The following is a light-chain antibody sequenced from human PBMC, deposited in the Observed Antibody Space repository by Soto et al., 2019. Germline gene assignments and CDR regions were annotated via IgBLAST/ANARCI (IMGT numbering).Light chain of an antibody. V-gene: IGKV1-39*01. CDR2: AAS. Sequence: DIQMTQSPSSLSASVGDRVTITCRASQSIRSYLNWYQQKPGKAPKLLIYAASSLQSGVPSRFSGSGSGTDFTLTISSLQPEDFATYYCQQSYSTPPTFGPWTKVDIK. J-gene: IGKJ3*01. CDR3: QQSYSTPPT. CDR1: QSIRSY.